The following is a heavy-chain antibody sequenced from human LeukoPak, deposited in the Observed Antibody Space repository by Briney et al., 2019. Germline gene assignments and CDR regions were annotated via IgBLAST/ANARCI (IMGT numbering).Heavy chain of an antibody. CDR1: GGSITFGSYY. J-gene: IGHJ4*02. CDR3: ARARVIPASFDD. D-gene: IGHD3-16*02. CDR2: IYTSGRT. Sequence: TSETLSLTCTVSGGSITFGSYYWTWIRQPAGKGLEWIGRIYTSGRTFYNPSPKSRVTISMDTSMNQFYLRLNSVTAADTAVYYCARARVIPASFDDWGQGALVTLCS. V-gene: IGHV4-61*02.